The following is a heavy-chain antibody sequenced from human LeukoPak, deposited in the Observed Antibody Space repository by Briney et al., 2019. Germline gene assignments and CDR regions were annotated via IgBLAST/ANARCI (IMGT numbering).Heavy chain of an antibody. D-gene: IGHD6-13*01. V-gene: IGHV3-21*01. CDR3: ARGTSVYSSSWYGEGGVYFDY. CDR2: ISSSSSYI. J-gene: IGHJ4*02. CDR1: GFTFSSYA. Sequence: SGGSLRLSCAASGFTFSSYAMSWVRQAPGKGLEWVSAISSSSSYIYYADSVKGRFTISRDNAKNSLYLQMNSLRAEDKAVYYCARGTSVYSSSWYGEGGVYFDYWGQGTLVTVSS.